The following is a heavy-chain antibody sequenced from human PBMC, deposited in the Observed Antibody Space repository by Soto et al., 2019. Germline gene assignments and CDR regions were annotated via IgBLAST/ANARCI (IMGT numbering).Heavy chain of an antibody. CDR2: ISWDGGST. CDR3: QNNMDYSGRYSGMDV. J-gene: IGHJ6*02. D-gene: IGHD1-26*01. V-gene: IGHV3-43*01. Sequence: WGSLRLSCAASGFTFDDYTMHWVRQAPGKGLEWVSLISWDGGSTYYADSVKGRFTISRDNSKNSLYLQMNSLRTEDTALYYCQNNMDYSGRYSGMDVWGQRTTVTVS. CDR1: GFTFDDYT.